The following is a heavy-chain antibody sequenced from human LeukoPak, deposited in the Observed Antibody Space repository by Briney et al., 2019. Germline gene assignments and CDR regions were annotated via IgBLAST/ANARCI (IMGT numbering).Heavy chain of an antibody. Sequence: GGSLRLSCAASGFTFSSYSMNWVRQAPGKGLEWVSYISSSSSTIYYADSVKGRFTISRDNAKNSLYLQMNSLRAEDTAVYYCARAPSTQLEWLRLDYWGQGTLVTVSS. CDR3: ARAPSTQLEWLRLDY. V-gene: IGHV3-48*04. J-gene: IGHJ4*02. CDR2: ISSSSSTI. D-gene: IGHD3-3*01. CDR1: GFTFSSYS.